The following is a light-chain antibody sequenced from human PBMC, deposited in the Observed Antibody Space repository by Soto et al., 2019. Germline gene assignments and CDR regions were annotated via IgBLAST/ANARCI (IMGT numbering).Light chain of an antibody. V-gene: IGKV4-1*01. CDR1: QTIFYTSSNKNY. Sequence: DIVLTQSPDSLAVSLGERATIHCKSSQTIFYTSSNKNYLAWYQQRPGQPPKLLIYWASDRESGVPNRFSGSGSGTDFTLTISGLQAEDVAVYYCQQYYSTPFTFGPGTRRDIK. CDR3: QQYYSTPFT. J-gene: IGKJ3*01. CDR2: WAS.